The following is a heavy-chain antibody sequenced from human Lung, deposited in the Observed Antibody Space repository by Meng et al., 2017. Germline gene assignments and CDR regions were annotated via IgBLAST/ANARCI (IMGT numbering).Heavy chain of an antibody. J-gene: IGHJ4*02. CDR1: GYTFTSYG. Sequence: QVQLVQSGAEVKKPGASGMVPCKASGYTFTSYGISWVRQAPGQGLEWMGWISAYNGNTNYAQKLQGRVTMTTDTSTSTACMELRSLRSDDTAVYYCARDIGQWLVQRDLDYWGQGTLVTVSS. D-gene: IGHD6-19*01. CDR3: ARDIGQWLVQRDLDY. CDR2: ISAYNGNT. V-gene: IGHV1-18*01.